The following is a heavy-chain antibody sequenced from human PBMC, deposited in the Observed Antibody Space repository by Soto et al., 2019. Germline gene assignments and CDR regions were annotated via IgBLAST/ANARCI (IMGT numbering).Heavy chain of an antibody. V-gene: IGHV4-39*01. D-gene: IGHD1-26*01. CDR3: ARHNAVGATPAF. Sequence: QLQLQESGPGLVKPSETLSLTCTVSGGSLRSDDYYWGWIRQPPGKGLEWIGTVYYSGTTYYNPSLKGRATISLDTSKRQFSLRLSSTPAPDTAVYDCARHNAVGATPAFWGQGTLVTVSS. CDR1: GGSLRSDDYY. J-gene: IGHJ4*02. CDR2: VYYSGTT.